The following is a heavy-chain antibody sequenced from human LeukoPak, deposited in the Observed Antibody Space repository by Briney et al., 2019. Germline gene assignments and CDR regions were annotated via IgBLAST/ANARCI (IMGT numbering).Heavy chain of an antibody. Sequence: SETLSLTCAVYGGSFSGYYWSWIRQPPGKGLEWIGEINHSGSTNYNPSLKSRVTISVDTSKNQFSLKLSSVTAADTAVYYCAKDQGGCSSTSCYRVFDYWGQGTLVTVSS. D-gene: IGHD2-2*02. V-gene: IGHV4-34*01. CDR2: INHSGST. CDR3: AKDQGGCSSTSCYRVFDY. CDR1: GGSFSGYY. J-gene: IGHJ4*02.